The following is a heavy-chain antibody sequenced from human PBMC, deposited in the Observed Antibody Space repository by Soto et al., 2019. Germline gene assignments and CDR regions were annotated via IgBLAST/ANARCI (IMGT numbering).Heavy chain of an antibody. CDR1: GYTFTSYD. D-gene: IGHD6-19*01. V-gene: IGHV1-8*01. J-gene: IGHJ4*02. CDR2: MNPNSGNT. Sequence: QVQLVQSGAEVKKPGASVKVSCKASGYTFTSYDINWVRQATGQGLEWMGWMNPNSGNTGYAQKFQDRVTMTRRTSVRTAYMELSSLRSEDTAVYYCAREVSWLVSDWGQGTLVTVSS. CDR3: AREVSWLVSD.